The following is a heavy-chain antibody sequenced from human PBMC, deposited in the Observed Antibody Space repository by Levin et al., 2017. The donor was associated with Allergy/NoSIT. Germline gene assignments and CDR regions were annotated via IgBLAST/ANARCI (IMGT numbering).Heavy chain of an antibody. CDR1: GDSIGSRAFY. CDR3: ARRFAPSSNWDFDY. V-gene: IGHV4-39*01. D-gene: IGHD2-2*01. Sequence: NPGGSLRLSCTVSGDSIGSRAFYWGWIRQPPGKGLEWVASIYYSGSTYYNPSLKSRVTVSVDTSKNQFSLKLTSVTAADTAIYYCARRFAPSSNWDFDYWGPGTLVTVSS. J-gene: IGHJ4*02. CDR2: IYYSGST.